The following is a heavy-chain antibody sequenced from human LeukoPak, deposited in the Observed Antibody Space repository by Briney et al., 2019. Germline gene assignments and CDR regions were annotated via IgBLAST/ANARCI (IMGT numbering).Heavy chain of an antibody. Sequence: PGGSLRLSCTASGFTFGDYAMTWVRQAPGKGLEWVGFIRSKIYGGTPEYAASVKGRFTISRDNPQNTVYLQMNSLRAEDSALYYCTRFGDYGEYWGQGTLVTVSS. J-gene: IGHJ4*02. V-gene: IGHV3-49*04. D-gene: IGHD3-10*01. CDR3: TRFGDYGEY. CDR1: GFTFGDYA. CDR2: IRSKIYGGTP.